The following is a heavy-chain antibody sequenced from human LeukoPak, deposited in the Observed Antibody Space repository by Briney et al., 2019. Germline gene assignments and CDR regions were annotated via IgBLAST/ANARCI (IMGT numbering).Heavy chain of an antibody. Sequence: GGSLRLSCAASGFTFSSYAMSWVRQAPGKGLEWVSATSGSGGSTYYADSVKGRFTISRDNSKNTLYLQMNSVRAEDTAVYYCAKDESIAAAGTLFDYWGQGTLVTVSS. D-gene: IGHD6-13*01. V-gene: IGHV3-23*01. J-gene: IGHJ4*02. CDR2: TSGSGGST. CDR3: AKDESIAAAGTLFDY. CDR1: GFTFSSYA.